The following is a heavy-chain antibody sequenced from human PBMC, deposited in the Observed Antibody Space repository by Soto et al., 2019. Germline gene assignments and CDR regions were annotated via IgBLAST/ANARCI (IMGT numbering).Heavy chain of an antibody. CDR3: ARVGCSSTSCYAFDY. Sequence: GGSLRLSCAASGFTVSSNYMSWVRQAPGKGLEWVSVIYSGGSTYYADSVKGRFTISRHNSKNTLYLQMNSLRAEDTAVYYCARVGCSSTSCYAFDYWGQGTLVTVS. CDR1: GFTVSSNY. D-gene: IGHD2-2*01. J-gene: IGHJ4*02. CDR2: IYSGGST. V-gene: IGHV3-53*04.